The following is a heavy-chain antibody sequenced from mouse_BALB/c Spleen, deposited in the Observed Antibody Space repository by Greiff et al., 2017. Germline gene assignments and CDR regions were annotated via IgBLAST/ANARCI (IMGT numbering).Heavy chain of an antibody. CDR2: ISSGSSTI. V-gene: IGHV5-17*02. D-gene: IGHD2-3*01. Sequence: VQLKESGGGLVQPGGSRKLSCAASGFTFSSFGMHWVRQAPEKGLEWVAYISSGSSTIYYADTVKGRFTISRDNPKNTLFLQMTSLRSEDTAMYYCARTDGYGFDYWGQGTTLTVSS. J-gene: IGHJ2*01. CDR3: ARTDGYGFDY. CDR1: GFTFSSFG.